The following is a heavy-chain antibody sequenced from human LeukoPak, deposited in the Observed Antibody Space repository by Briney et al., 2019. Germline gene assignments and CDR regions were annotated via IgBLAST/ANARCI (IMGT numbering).Heavy chain of an antibody. CDR3: ARVGYGFD. J-gene: IGHJ4*02. Sequence: SETLSLTCAVYGGSFSGYYWSWIRQPPGKGLEWTGEINHSGSTNYNPSLKSRVTISVDTSKNQFSLKLSSVTAADTAVYYCARVGYGFDWGQGTLVTVSS. CDR2: INHSGST. V-gene: IGHV4-34*01. CDR1: GGSFSGYY. D-gene: IGHD5-18*01.